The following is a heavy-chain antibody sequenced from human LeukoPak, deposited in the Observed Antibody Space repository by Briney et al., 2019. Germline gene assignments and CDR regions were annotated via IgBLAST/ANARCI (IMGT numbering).Heavy chain of an antibody. CDR2: INPNSGGT. CDR1: GYTFTGYY. Sequence: GASVKVSCKASGYTFTGYYMHWVRQAPGQGLEWMGWINPNSGGTNYAQKFQGRVTMTRNTSISTAYMELSSLRSEDTAVYYCARVSGYYDFWSGYYPKSYGMDVWGQGTTVTVSS. D-gene: IGHD3-3*01. V-gene: IGHV1-2*02. CDR3: ARVSGYYDFWSGYYPKSYGMDV. J-gene: IGHJ6*02.